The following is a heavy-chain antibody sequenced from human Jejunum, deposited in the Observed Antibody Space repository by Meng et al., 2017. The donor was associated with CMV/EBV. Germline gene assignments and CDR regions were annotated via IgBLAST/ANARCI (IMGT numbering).Heavy chain of an antibody. Sequence: SGFTFSRFTMNWVRQAPGKGLEWVSSVSSSSRSSNYIYYADSVKGRFTISRDNAKNSVYLQMNSLRADDTAVYYCAGHSWGNSFDYWGQGTLVPSPQ. D-gene: IGHD3-16*01. J-gene: IGHJ4*02. CDR1: GFTFSRFT. V-gene: IGHV3-21*01. CDR2: VSSSSRSSNYI. CDR3: AGHSWGNSFDY.